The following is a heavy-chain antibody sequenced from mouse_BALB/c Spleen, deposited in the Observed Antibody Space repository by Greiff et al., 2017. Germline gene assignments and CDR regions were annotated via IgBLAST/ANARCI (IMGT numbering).Heavy chain of an antibody. V-gene: IGHV1-87*01. D-gene: IGHD2-2*01. CDR2: IYPGDGDT. J-gene: IGHJ1*01. Sequence: QVQLQQSGAELARPGASVKLSCKASGYTFTSYWMQWVKQRPGQGLEWIGAIYPGDGDTRYTQKFKGKATLTADKSSSTAYMQLSSLASEDSAVYYCARSYGYDEDYWYFDVWGAGTTVTVSS. CDR3: ARSYGYDEDYWYFDV. CDR1: GYTFTSYW.